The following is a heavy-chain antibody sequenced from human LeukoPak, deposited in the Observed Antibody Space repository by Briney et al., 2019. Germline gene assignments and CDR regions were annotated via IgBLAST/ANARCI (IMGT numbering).Heavy chain of an antibody. Sequence: GGSLRLSCAASGFTVSSNYMSWVRQAPGKGLEWVSVIYSGGSTYYADSVKGRFTISRDNSKNTLYLQMNSLRAEDTAVYYCARDTLYSGSYHLEDIGYFQHWGQGTLVTVSS. V-gene: IGHV3-53*01. CDR3: ARDTLYSGSYHLEDIGYFQH. J-gene: IGHJ1*01. CDR1: GFTVSSNY. D-gene: IGHD1-26*01. CDR2: IYSGGST.